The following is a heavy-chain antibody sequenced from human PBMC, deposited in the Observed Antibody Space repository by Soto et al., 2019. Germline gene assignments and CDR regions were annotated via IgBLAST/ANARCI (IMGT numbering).Heavy chain of an antibody. V-gene: IGHV3-48*03. Sequence: EVQLVESGGGLVQPGGSLRLSCAASGFTFRSYEMTWVRQAPGKGLEWVSYISSSGSTIKYADSVKGRFTISRDNAKNSLYLQMNCLRGEDTAVYYCARGSGSPSRLDYWGQGTLVTVSS. D-gene: IGHD1-26*01. CDR3: ARGSGSPSRLDY. CDR1: GFTFRSYE. CDR2: ISSSGSTI. J-gene: IGHJ4*02.